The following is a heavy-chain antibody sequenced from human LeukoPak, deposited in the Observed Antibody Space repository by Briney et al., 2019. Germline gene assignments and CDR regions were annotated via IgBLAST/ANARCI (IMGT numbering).Heavy chain of an antibody. CDR2: IYPGDSDT. CDR1: GYSFTSYW. CDR3: ARQRTGPRLGLGLGAKGGYYMVV. J-gene: IGHJ6*03. D-gene: IGHD1-26*01. Sequence: GESLKISCKASGYSFTSYWIGWVRQMPGKGLEWMGIIYPGDSDTRYSPSFQGQVTISADKSISTAYLQWSSLKASDTAMYYCARQRTGPRLGLGLGAKGGYYMVVWGKGTTVTVSS. V-gene: IGHV5-51*01.